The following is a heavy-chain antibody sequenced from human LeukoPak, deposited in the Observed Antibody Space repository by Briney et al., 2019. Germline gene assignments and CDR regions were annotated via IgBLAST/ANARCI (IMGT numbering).Heavy chain of an antibody. CDR1: GYSFTNYW. Sequence: GESLKISCQISGYSFTNYWIGWVRQLPGKGLEWVEIIFPGDSDSHYSPSFRGQVTLSVDQSNTTAYLQWDSLKASDSAIYYCVRRQRWSYHFDYWGQGTLISVSS. D-gene: IGHD1-26*01. CDR2: IFPGDSDS. CDR3: VRRQRWSYHFDY. J-gene: IGHJ4*02. V-gene: IGHV5-51*01.